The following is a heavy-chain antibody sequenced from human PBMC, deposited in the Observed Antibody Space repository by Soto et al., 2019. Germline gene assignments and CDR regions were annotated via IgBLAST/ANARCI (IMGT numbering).Heavy chain of an antibody. CDR3: ARDLTIVPATHPRLENYGMDV. J-gene: IGHJ6*02. CDR2: ISPYNGHT. CDR1: GYSFTSYG. D-gene: IGHD2-2*01. Sequence: QVQLVQSAGEVKKPGASVKVSCKASGYSFTSYGISWVRRAPGQGLEWMGWISPYNGHTQFVERFQGRVTMTTDTSTKTDYMELRNRRSDDTAHYYCARDLTIVPATHPRLENYGMDVWGQGTTVIVSS. V-gene: IGHV1-18*01.